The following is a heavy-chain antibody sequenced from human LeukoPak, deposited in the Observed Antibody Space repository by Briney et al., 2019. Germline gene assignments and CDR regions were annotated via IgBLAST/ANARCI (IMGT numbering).Heavy chain of an antibody. Sequence: ASVTVSCKASGYTFTSYGISWVRQAPGQGLEWMGWISAYNGNTNYAQKLQGRVTMTTDTSTSTAYMELRSLRSDDTAVYYCARTYYYDKTGSDFDYWGQGTLVTVSS. CDR3: ARTYYYDKTGSDFDY. V-gene: IGHV1-18*01. D-gene: IGHD3-22*01. CDR2: ISAYNGNT. J-gene: IGHJ4*02. CDR1: GYTFTSYG.